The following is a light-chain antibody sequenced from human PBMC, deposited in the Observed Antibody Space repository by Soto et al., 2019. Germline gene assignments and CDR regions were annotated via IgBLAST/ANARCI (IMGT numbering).Light chain of an antibody. J-gene: IGKJ5*01. CDR1: QSVSTN. V-gene: IGKV3-15*01. CDR2: GAS. Sequence: DTVMTQSPTTLSVSPGERATLSCRASQSVSTNLAWYQQKPGQVPSLLIYGASTRASGIPARFSGSGSGTEFTLTIGSLQSEDFAVYYCQQYSSSPSFGQGTRLEIK. CDR3: QQYSSSPS.